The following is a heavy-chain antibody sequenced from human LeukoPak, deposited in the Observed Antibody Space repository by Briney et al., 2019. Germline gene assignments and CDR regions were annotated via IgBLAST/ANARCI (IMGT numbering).Heavy chain of an antibody. J-gene: IGHJ5*02. V-gene: IGHV1-46*01. CDR2: INPTGDST. Sequence: ASVKVSCKASGYTFTSYAMNWVRQAPGQGLEWMGLINPTGDSTAYAQNFQGRVTMTRDMSTSTDYMELSSLRSEDTAIYYCARDNAAGDNAWWFDPWGQGTLVTVSS. D-gene: IGHD1-26*01. CDR3: ARDNAAGDNAWWFDP. CDR1: GYTFTSYA.